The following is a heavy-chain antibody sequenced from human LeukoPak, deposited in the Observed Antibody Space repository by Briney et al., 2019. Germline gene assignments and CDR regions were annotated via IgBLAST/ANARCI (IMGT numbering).Heavy chain of an antibody. Sequence: SGGSLRLSCAASGFTFSSYGMHWVRQAPGKGLEWVALIWYDGNNKYYADSVEGRFTISRDNSKNTLYLQMNSLRAEDTAVYYCAEPEGGYYDIRPDWGQGTLVTVSS. J-gene: IGHJ4*02. CDR3: AEPEGGYYDIRPD. D-gene: IGHD3-22*01. CDR2: IWYDGNNK. V-gene: IGHV3-33*06. CDR1: GFTFSSYG.